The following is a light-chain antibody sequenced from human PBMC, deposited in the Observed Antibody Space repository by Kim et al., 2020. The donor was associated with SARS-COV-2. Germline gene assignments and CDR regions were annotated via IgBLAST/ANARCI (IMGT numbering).Light chain of an antibody. CDR1: GFSFDDYAS. CDR2: DSD. Sequence: PSITTPFMGTGFSFDDYASVAWYQDCPGKAPQFLICDSDFRPSGVSARFSGSKAGNAASLVISGLQADDEADYFCSTYTATNTWIFGGGTQLTVL. V-gene: IGLV2-14*03. J-gene: IGLJ2*01. CDR3: STYTATNTWI.